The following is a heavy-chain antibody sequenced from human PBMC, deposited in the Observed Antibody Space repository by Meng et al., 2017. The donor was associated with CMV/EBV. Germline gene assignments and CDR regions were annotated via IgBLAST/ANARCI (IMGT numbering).Heavy chain of an antibody. CDR3: ARGIIAAAASSVDYYYYGMDV. CDR2: IYYSGST. D-gene: IGHD6-13*01. J-gene: IGHJ6*02. CDR1: GGSISSSSYY. V-gene: IGHV4-39*07. Sequence: GSLRLSCTVSGGSISSSSYYWGGTRQPPGKGLEWIGSIYYSGSTYYNPSLKSRVTISVDTSKNQFSLKLSSVTAADTAVYYCARGIIAAAASSVDYYYYGMDVWGQGTTVTVSS.